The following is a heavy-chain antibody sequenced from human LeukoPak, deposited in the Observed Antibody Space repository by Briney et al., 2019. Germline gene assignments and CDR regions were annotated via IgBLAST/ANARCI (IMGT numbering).Heavy chain of an antibody. V-gene: IGHV4-4*07. Sequence: PSETLSLTCSVSVVSMNGYYWSWLRQSAGNRLEWIGHVDSSGNTNYNPSLESRVTMSVDTSKKQFSLKLTSVTAADMAVYFCARQFLVGSTFHAFDLWGQGTRVTVSS. J-gene: IGHJ3*01. D-gene: IGHD1-26*01. CDR2: VDSSGNT. CDR1: VVSMNGYY. CDR3: ARQFLVGSTFHAFDL.